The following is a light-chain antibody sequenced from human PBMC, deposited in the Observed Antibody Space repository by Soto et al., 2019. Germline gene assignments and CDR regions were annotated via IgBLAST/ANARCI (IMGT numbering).Light chain of an antibody. CDR1: QSISSW. CDR3: QQYNSYSSWT. Sequence: DIQMTQSPSTLSASVGDRVTITCRASQSISSWSAWYQQKPGKAPKLLIYKASSLESGVPSRFSGSGYGREFTLTISSLQPDDFATYYCQQYNSYSSWTVGQGTKVEI. V-gene: IGKV1-5*03. J-gene: IGKJ1*01. CDR2: KAS.